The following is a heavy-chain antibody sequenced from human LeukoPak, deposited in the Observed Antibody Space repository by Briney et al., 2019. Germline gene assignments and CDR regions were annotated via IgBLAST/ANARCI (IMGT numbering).Heavy chain of an antibody. CDR2: INHSGST. CDR1: GGSFSGYY. J-gene: IGHJ4*02. CDR3: ARAWGCSSTSCYLGGFDN. V-gene: IGHV4-34*01. D-gene: IGHD2-2*01. Sequence: SETLSLTCAVYGGSFSGYYWSWIRQPPGKGLEWIGEINHSGSTNYNPSLKSRVTISVDKSKNQVSLQLSSVTAADTAVYYCARAWGCSSTSCYLGGFDNWGQGTRVTVSS.